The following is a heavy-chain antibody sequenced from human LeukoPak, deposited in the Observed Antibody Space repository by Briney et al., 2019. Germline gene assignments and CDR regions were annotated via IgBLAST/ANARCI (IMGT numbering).Heavy chain of an antibody. V-gene: IGHV3-21*01. CDR3: AGPLRFLEWLTSMDV. J-gene: IGHJ6*03. Sequence: GGSLRLSCAASGFTFSSYSMNWVRQAPGKGLEWVSSISSSSSYIYYADSVKGRFTISRDNAKNSLYLQMNSLRAEDTAVYYCAGPLRFLEWLTSMDVWGKGTTVTVSS. CDR2: ISSSSSYI. CDR1: GFTFSSYS. D-gene: IGHD3-3*01.